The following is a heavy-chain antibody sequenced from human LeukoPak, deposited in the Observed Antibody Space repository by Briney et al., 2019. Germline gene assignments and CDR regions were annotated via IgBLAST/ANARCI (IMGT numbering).Heavy chain of an antibody. Sequence: PGGSVTLSCAASGFTFSSYRMHWLRQAPGKGLVGVAFIRYDGSNKYYADSVKGRFTISRDNSKNTLYLQMNSLRAEDTAAYYCAKGVLLWFGELSYFDYWGQGTLVTVSS. V-gene: IGHV3-30*02. J-gene: IGHJ4*02. D-gene: IGHD3-10*01. CDR2: IRYDGSNK. CDR1: GFTFSSYR. CDR3: AKGVLLWFGELSYFDY.